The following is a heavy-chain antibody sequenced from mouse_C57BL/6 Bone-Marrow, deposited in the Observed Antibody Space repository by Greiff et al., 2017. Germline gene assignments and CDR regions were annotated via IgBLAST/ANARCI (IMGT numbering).Heavy chain of an antibody. D-gene: IGHD2-2*01. J-gene: IGHJ4*01. CDR2: IDPSDSET. CDR1: GYTFTSYW. V-gene: IGHV1-52*01. Sequence: QVQLQQPGAELVRPGSSVKLSCKASGYTFTSYWMHWVKQRPIQGLEWIGNIDPSDSETHYNQKFKDKATLTVDKSSSTAYMQLSSLTSEDSAVYYCARGDGYDDARDDGGKETSVTVSS. CDR3: ARGDGYDDARDD.